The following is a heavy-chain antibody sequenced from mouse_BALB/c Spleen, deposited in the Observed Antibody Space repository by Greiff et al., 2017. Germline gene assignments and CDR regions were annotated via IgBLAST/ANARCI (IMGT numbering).Heavy chain of an antibody. CDR2: INPDSSTI. Sequence: DVKLQESGGGLVQPGGSLKLSCAASGFAFSRYWMSWVRQAPGKGLEWIGEINPDSSTINYTPSLKDKFIISRDNAKNTLYLQMSKVRSEDTALYYCARDGKGYAMDYWGQGTSVTVSS. CDR3: ARDGKGYAMDY. CDR1: GFAFSRYW. D-gene: IGHD2-1*01. J-gene: IGHJ4*01. V-gene: IGHV4-1*02.